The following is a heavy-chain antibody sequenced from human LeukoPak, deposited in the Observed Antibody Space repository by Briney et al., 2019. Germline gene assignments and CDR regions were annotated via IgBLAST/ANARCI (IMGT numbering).Heavy chain of an antibody. CDR3: ARVNINNWHSCDY. Sequence: SGTLSLTCAVSGGSISSNNWWGWVRQPPGKGLEWIGEIYHSGSPNYNPSLKSQVTISVDKSRNHFSLNLSSVTAADTAVYYCARVNINNWHSCDYWGQGTLVTVSS. CDR2: IYHSGSP. CDR1: GGSISSNNW. V-gene: IGHV4-4*02. J-gene: IGHJ4*02. D-gene: IGHD1-1*01.